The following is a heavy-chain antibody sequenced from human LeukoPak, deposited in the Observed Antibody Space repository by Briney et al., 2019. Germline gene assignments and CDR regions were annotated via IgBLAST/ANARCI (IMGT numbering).Heavy chain of an antibody. Sequence: PSETLSLTCTVSGGSMSSSTVYWGWIRQPPGKGLEWIGGINYSGYTYYNPSLKSRVTISVDTPKNQFSLKLSSVTAADTAVYYCARPGYYDNSGFNFDYWGQGTLVTVSS. CDR1: GGSMSSSTVY. J-gene: IGHJ4*02. D-gene: IGHD3-22*01. CDR3: ARPGYYDNSGFNFDY. CDR2: INYSGYT. V-gene: IGHV4-39*01.